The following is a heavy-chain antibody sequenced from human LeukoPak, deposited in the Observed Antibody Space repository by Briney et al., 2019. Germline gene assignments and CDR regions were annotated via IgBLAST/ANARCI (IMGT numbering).Heavy chain of an antibody. D-gene: IGHD3-16*01. CDR2: IKQDGSEK. CDR1: GFSFSGYW. V-gene: IGHV3-7*01. J-gene: IGHJ4*02. CDR3: ARDWSPSIIVDY. Sequence: GGSLRLSCAASGFSFSGYWMSWVRQAPGKGLEWVANIKQDGSEKYYVDSVKGRFTISRDNAKNSLYLQMNSLRAEDTAVYYCARDWSPSIIVDYWGQGTLVTVSS.